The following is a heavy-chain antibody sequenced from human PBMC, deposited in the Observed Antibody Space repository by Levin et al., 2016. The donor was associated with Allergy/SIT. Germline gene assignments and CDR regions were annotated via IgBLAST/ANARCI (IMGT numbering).Heavy chain of an antibody. J-gene: IGHJ6*03. V-gene: IGHV3-21*01. Sequence: GGSLRLSCAASGFTFSSYSMNWVRQAPGKGLEWVSSISSSSSYIYYADSVKGRFTISRDNAKNSLYLQMNSLRAEDTAVYYCARDAGPREYQLLDSSYYYMDVWGKGTTVTVSS. CDR2: ISSSSSYI. CDR3: ARDAGPREYQLLDSSYYYMDV. D-gene: IGHD2-2*01. CDR1: GFTFSSYS.